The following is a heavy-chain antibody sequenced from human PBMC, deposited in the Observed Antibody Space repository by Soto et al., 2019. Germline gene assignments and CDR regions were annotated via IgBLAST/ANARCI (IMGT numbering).Heavy chain of an antibody. CDR3: ARVHGFSDGVYDPAPVD. J-gene: IGHJ4*02. D-gene: IGHD5-12*01. CDR2: ISASNGNT. V-gene: IGHV1-18*01. Sequence: QVQLVQSGPEVKKPGASVRVSCKASGSTFINFGFSWVRQAPGQGLAWLGWISASNGNTYYAQKSQGRITLTTHTPTTTAYMDLRTLTSDDTAVYFCARVHGFSDGVYDPAPVDWGQGTLVTVSS. CDR1: GSTFINFG.